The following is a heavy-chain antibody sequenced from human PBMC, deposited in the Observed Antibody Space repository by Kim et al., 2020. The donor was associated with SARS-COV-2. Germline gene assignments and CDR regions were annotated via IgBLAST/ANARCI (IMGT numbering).Heavy chain of an antibody. CDR3: AREWAGGYSYGDGMDV. D-gene: IGHD5-18*01. Sequence: SETLSLTCTVSGGSISSGSYYWSWIRQPAGKGLEWIGRIYTSGSTNYNPSLKSRVTISVDTSKNQFSLKLSSVTAADTAVYYCAREWAGGYSYGDGMDVWGQGTTVTVSS. CDR1: GGSISSGSYY. V-gene: IGHV4-61*02. J-gene: IGHJ6*02. CDR2: IYTSGST.